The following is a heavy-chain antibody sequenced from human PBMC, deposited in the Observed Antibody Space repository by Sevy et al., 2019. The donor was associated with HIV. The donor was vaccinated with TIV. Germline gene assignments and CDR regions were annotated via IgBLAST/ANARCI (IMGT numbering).Heavy chain of an antibody. D-gene: IGHD3-22*01. CDR2: FDPEDDET. J-gene: IGHJ4*02. V-gene: IGHV1-24*01. CDR1: GYTLTEFS. CDR3: ATKKDYYESSGYPFDY. Sequence: ASVKVSCKVSGYTLTEFSMHWVRQAPGKGLEWMATFDPEDDETIYAQKFQGRVTMAEDTSTDTVYMELSSLRSEDTAVYYCATKKDYYESSGYPFDYWGQGTLVTVSS.